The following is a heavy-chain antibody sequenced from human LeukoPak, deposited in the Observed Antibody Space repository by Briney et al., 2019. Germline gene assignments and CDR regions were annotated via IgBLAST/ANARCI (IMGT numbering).Heavy chain of an antibody. CDR2: MYSGGST. D-gene: IGHD4-17*01. J-gene: IGHJ4*02. CDR1: GLTVSTNY. Sequence: PGGSLRLSCAVSGLTVSTNYMSWVRQAPGKGLEWVSVMYSGGSTYYADSVKGRFTISRHNSKNTLYLEINSLRPDDTAVYYCARGGGDYNPFDYWGQGTLVTVSS. CDR3: ARGGGDYNPFDY. V-gene: IGHV3-53*04.